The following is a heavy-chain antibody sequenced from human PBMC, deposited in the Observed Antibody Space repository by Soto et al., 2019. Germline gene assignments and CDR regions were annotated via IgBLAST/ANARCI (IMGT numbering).Heavy chain of an antibody. CDR2: INPNIGGT. Sequence: QVQLVQSGAEVQKSGDSVKVSCKASGYTFTGHYMHWVRQAPGQGLEWMGWINPNIGGTNYAQKFQGWVTMTRDTSINTAYMELSRLKSDDTAVYYCARALERGRLDYWGQGTLVTVSS. V-gene: IGHV1-2*04. CDR1: GYTFTGHY. J-gene: IGHJ4*02. CDR3: ARALERGRLDY. D-gene: IGHD3-10*01.